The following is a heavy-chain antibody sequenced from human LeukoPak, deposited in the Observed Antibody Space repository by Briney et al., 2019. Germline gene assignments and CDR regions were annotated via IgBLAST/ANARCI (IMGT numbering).Heavy chain of an antibody. D-gene: IGHD2-2*01. CDR2: IYCSGST. CDR1: GVSISSYY. J-gene: IGHJ3*02. Sequence: SETLSLTCTVSGVSISSYYWSWIRQPPGKGLEWIGYIYCSGSTNYNPSLKSRVTISVDTSKNQFSLKLSSVTAADTAVYYCARDGWGLPAQDAFDIWGQGTMVTVSS. CDR3: ARDGWGLPAQDAFDI. V-gene: IGHV4-59*01.